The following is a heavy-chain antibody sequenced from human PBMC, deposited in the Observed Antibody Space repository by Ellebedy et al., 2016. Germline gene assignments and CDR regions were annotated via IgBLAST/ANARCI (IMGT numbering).Heavy chain of an antibody. Sequence: GESLKISXAASGFTFSSYDMHWVRQATGKGLEWVSAIGTAGDTYYPGSVKGRFTISRENAKNSLYLQMNSLRAGDTAVYYCARNSPSKHRIDYYDSMEEYFDLWGRGTLVTVSS. CDR1: GFTFSSYD. CDR3: ARNSPSKHRIDYYDSMEEYFDL. CDR2: IGTAGDT. V-gene: IGHV3-13*04. J-gene: IGHJ2*01. D-gene: IGHD3-22*01.